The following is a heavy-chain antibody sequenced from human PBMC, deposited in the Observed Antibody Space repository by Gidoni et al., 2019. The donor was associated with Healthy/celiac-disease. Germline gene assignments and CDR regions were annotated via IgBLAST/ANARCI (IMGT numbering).Heavy chain of an antibody. V-gene: IGHV3-7*01. CDR2: IKQDGSEK. CDR3: ARGSGYDSLYYYGMDV. CDR1: GFTFSSYW. D-gene: IGHD5-12*01. Sequence: EVQLVESGGGLVQPGGSLRLSCAASGFTFSSYWMSWVRQGQGKGLEWVANIKQDGSEKYYVDSVKGRFTISRDNAKNSLYLQMNSLRAEDTAVYYCARGSGYDSLYYYGMDVWGQGTTVTVSS. J-gene: IGHJ6*02.